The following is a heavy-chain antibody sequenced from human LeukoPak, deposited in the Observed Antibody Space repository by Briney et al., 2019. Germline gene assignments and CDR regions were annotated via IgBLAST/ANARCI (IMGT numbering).Heavy chain of an antibody. V-gene: IGHV7-4-1*02. Sequence: ASVKVSCKASGYSFTSSAMNWVRQAPGQRLEWMGLINTNTENPTYAQGFTGRFVFSLDTSVSTAYLQISSLRAEDTAVYYCALTQAYCSTTSCYALDYWGQGTLVSVSS. J-gene: IGHJ4*02. CDR2: INTNTENP. CDR1: GYSFTSSA. CDR3: ALTQAYCSTTSCYALDY. D-gene: IGHD2-2*01.